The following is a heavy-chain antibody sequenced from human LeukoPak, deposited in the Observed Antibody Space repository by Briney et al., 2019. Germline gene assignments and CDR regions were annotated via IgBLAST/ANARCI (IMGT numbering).Heavy chain of an antibody. CDR2: IYYSGST. CDR3: ARVVAVAGTYYYYYMDV. CDR1: GGSISSYY. Sequence: SETLSLTCTVSGGSISSYYWSWIRQPPGKGLEWIGYIYYSGSTTYNPSLKSRVTISLDTSKNQFSLKLSSATAADTAVYYCARVVAVAGTYYYYYMDVWGKGTTVTVSS. D-gene: IGHD6-19*01. V-gene: IGHV4-59*01. J-gene: IGHJ6*03.